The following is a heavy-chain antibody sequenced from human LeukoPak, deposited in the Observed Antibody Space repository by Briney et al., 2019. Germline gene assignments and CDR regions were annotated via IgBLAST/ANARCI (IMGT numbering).Heavy chain of an antibody. V-gene: IGHV3-11*04. CDR3: AKDQLVAVAVSPPDY. CDR1: GFTFSDYY. J-gene: IGHJ4*02. Sequence: PGGSLRLSCAASGFTFSDYYMSWIRQAPGKGLEWVSYISSSGSTIYYADSVKGRFTISRDNAKNSLYLQMNSLRAEDTAVYYCAKDQLVAVAVSPPDYWGQGTLVTVSS. D-gene: IGHD6-19*01. CDR2: ISSSGSTI.